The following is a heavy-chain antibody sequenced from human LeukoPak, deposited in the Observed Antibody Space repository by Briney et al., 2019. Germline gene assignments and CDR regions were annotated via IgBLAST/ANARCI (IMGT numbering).Heavy chain of an antibody. CDR2: INHSGST. CDR3: ARRRWGSSPVIGY. Sequence: SETLSLTCGVNGGSLSGYYWSWIRQTPTKELEWIGEINHSGSTNYNPSLKSRVTISVDTSKNQFSLTLNSMTAADTAVYYCARRRWGSSPVIGYWGRGTRVTVST. J-gene: IGHJ4*01. D-gene: IGHD3-16*01. CDR1: GGSLSGYY. V-gene: IGHV4-34*01.